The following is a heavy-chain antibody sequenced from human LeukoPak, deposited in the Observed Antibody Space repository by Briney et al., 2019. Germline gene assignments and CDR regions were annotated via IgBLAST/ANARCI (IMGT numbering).Heavy chain of an antibody. CDR3: ARDPRNVGLAP. D-gene: IGHD2-15*01. J-gene: IGHJ5*02. CDR2: ISGSGDNT. Sequence: PGGSLRLSCAASGFTFSSYAMSWVRQAPGKGLEWVSGISGSGDNTYYADSVKGRFTISRDNVKNTLYLQMNSLRVEDTAVYYCARDPRNVGLAPWGQGTLVTVSS. V-gene: IGHV3-23*01. CDR1: GFTFSSYA.